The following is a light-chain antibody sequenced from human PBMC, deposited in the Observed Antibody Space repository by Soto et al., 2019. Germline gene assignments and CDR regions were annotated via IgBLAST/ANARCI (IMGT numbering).Light chain of an antibody. CDR1: QSVASAY. CDR2: GAS. CDR3: QQYGSSRWA. V-gene: IGKV3-20*01. J-gene: IGKJ1*01. Sequence: EIVLTQSQGTLSLSPGERATLSCRASQSVASAYLAWYHHKPGQPPRLLIYGASSRATGIPDRISGSGSGTDFTLTISRLEAEDFGVYYCQQYGSSRWAFGQGTKVEAK.